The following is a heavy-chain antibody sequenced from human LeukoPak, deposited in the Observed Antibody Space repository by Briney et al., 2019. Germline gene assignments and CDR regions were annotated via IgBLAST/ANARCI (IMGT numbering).Heavy chain of an antibody. J-gene: IGHJ4*02. D-gene: IGHD2-15*01. Sequence: GGSLRLSCAASGFAFNNAWMSCVRQTPGKGLEWVGRIKSKTDGGSTDYSVPVKGRFTLSRGDSKNTLNLQMNSLQIEDTAMYFCTTARCSGGSCYVFDHWGQGTLVTVSS. CDR3: TTARCSGGSCYVFDH. CDR1: GFAFNNAW. CDR2: IKSKTDGGST. V-gene: IGHV3-15*01.